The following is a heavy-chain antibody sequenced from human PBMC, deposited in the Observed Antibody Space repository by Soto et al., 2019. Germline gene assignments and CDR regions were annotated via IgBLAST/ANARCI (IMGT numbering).Heavy chain of an antibody. J-gene: IGHJ4*02. Sequence: QVQLQEAGPRLVNPSGTLSLTCAVSGVSLSSSSWWRWVRQHPGKGLEWLGEIYYSGSTEYNPSLNSRVTMSEDQTKNDFSLRLSSVTAAATAVYYCVHHGGDPYYHDFWGQGMLVTVSS. CDR2: IYYSGST. CDR1: GVSLSSSSW. V-gene: IGHV4-4*02. CDR3: VHHGGDPYYHDF. D-gene: IGHD4-17*01.